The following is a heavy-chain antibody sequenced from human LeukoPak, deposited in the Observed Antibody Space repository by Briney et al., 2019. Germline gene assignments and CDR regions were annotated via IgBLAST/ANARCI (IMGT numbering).Heavy chain of an antibody. V-gene: IGHV3-21*01. CDR2: INNVGSHI. CDR1: GFTLSSSA. J-gene: IGHJ4*02. CDR3: SRDPTYYLRYGYFDY. Sequence: GGSLRLSCAASGFTLSSSAMNWVCQAPGKGLEWVSSINNVGSHIYYAGSVKGRFTISRDNTKNSLYLQMNSLRAEDTAVYYCSRDPTYYLRYGYFDYWGQGALVTVSS. D-gene: IGHD1-26*01.